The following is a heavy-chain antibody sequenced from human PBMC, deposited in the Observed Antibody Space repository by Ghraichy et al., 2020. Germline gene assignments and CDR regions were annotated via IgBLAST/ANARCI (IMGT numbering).Heavy chain of an antibody. D-gene: IGHD5-24*01. Sequence: GESLNISCAASGFTFDDYTMHWVRQAPGKGLEWVSLISWDGGSTYYADSVKGRFTISRDNSKNSLYLQMNSLRTEDTALYYCAKDIEMATIGRSQFDYWGQGTLVTVSS. CDR3: AKDIEMATIGRSQFDY. V-gene: IGHV3-43*01. CDR2: ISWDGGST. J-gene: IGHJ4*02. CDR1: GFTFDDYT.